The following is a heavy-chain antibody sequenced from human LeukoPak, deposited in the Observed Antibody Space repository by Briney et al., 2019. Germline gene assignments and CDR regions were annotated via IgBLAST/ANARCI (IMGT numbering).Heavy chain of an antibody. CDR3: ARSGYGYYYYYGMDV. J-gene: IGHJ6*02. CDR2: ISSSSSYI. Sequence: GGSLRLSCAASGFTFSSYSMNWVRQAPGKGPEWVSSISSSSSYIYYADSVKGRFTISRDNAKNSLYLQMNSLRAEDTAVYYCARSGYGYYYYYGMDVRGQGTTVTVSS. CDR1: GFTFSSYS. D-gene: IGHD5-18*01. V-gene: IGHV3-21*01.